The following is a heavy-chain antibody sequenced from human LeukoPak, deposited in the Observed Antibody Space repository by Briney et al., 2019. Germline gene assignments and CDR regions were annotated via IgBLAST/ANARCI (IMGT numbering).Heavy chain of an antibody. J-gene: IGHJ4*02. CDR1: GFTFDDYA. Sequence: GGSLRLSCAASGFTFDDYAMHWVRQAPGKGLEWVSGISWNSGSIGYADSVKGRFTISRDNSKNTLYLQMNSLRAEDTAVYYCAKALIDGSGSYYSPLDYWGQGTLVTVSS. CDR3: AKALIDGSGSYYSPLDY. V-gene: IGHV3-9*01. D-gene: IGHD3-10*01. CDR2: ISWNSGSI.